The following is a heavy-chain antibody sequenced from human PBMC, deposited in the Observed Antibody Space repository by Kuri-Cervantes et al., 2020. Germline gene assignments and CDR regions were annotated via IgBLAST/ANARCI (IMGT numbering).Heavy chain of an antibody. CDR2: IIPIFGTA. CDR1: GGTFSSYA. Sequence: SVKVSCKASGGTFSSYAISWVRQAPGQGLEWMGGIIPIFGTANYAQKFQGRVTITADESTSTAYMELGSLRSDDTAVYYCARTTYYYGSVDYWGQGTLVTVSS. J-gene: IGHJ4*02. CDR3: ARTTYYYGSVDY. V-gene: IGHV1-69*13. D-gene: IGHD3-10*01.